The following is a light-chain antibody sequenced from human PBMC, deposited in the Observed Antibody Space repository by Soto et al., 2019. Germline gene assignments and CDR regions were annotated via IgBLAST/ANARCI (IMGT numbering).Light chain of an antibody. V-gene: IGKV3-20*01. Sequence: ETVLTQSPGTLSLSPGERATLSCRASQSVSSSYLAWYQQKPGQAPRLLIYGASSRATGIPDRFSGSGSGTDFTLTISRLEPEDFAVYYCQQYGSSPWMFGQGTKVDIK. CDR1: QSVSSSY. J-gene: IGKJ1*01. CDR2: GAS. CDR3: QQYGSSPWM.